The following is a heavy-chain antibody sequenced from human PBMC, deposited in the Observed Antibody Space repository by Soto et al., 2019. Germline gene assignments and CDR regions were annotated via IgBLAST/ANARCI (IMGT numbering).Heavy chain of an antibody. CDR2: ISAYNGNT. J-gene: IGHJ4*02. CDR1: GYTFTSYG. Sequence: QVQLVQSGAEVKKPGASVKVSCKASGYTFTSYGISWVRQAPGQGLEWMGWISAYNGNTNYAQKPQGRVTMTTDTSTSTAYMELRSLRSDDTVVYYCARDGGDIVVVVAASALGDYWGQGTLVTVSS. V-gene: IGHV1-18*01. CDR3: ARDGGDIVVVVAASALGDY. D-gene: IGHD2-15*01.